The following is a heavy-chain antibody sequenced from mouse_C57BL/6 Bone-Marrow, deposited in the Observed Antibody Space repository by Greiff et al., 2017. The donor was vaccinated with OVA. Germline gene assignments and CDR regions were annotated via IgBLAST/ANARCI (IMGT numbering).Heavy chain of an antibody. V-gene: IGHV1-53*01. CDR1: GYTFTSYW. CDR2: INPSNGGT. CDR3: ARWGYYGNHWYFDV. Sequence: VQLQHPGTELVKPGASVKLSCKASGYTFTSYWMHWVKQRPGQGLEWIGNINPSNGGTNYNEKFKSKATLTVDKSSSTAYMQLSSLTSEDSAVYYCARWGYYGNHWYFDVWGTGTTVTVSS. D-gene: IGHD1-1*01. J-gene: IGHJ1*03.